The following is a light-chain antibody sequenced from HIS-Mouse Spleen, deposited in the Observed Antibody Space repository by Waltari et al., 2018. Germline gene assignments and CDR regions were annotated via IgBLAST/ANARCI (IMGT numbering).Light chain of an antibody. CDR3: YSTDSSGNHRV. J-gene: IGLJ2*01. Sequence: SYELTQPPSVSVSPGQTARITCSGDALPTNYAYWYQQKSGQAPVLVNYEDSKRPSGIPERFSGSSSGTMATLTISGAQVEDEADYYCYSTDSSGNHRVFGGGTKLTVL. V-gene: IGLV3-10*01. CDR1: ALPTNY. CDR2: EDS.